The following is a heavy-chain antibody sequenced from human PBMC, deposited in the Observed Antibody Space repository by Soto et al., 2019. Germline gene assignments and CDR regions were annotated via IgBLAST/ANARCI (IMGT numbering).Heavy chain of an antibody. V-gene: IGHV3-74*01. CDR3: ARDLRFPNWLDP. CDR2: INTDGSST. D-gene: IGHD2-21*01. CDR1: GFTFGSYW. Sequence: EVQLVESGGGLVQPGGSLRLSCAASGFTFGSYWMEWVRQAPGKGLVWVSRINTDGSSTTYADSVKGRFTISRDNAKNTWYLQMNSLGGEDTAVYYCARDLRFPNWLDPWGQGTLVTVSS. J-gene: IGHJ5*02.